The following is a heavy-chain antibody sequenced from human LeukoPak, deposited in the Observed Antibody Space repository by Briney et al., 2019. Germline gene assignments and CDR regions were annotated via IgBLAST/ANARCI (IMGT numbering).Heavy chain of an antibody. CDR1: GNYW. CDR3: VSFYETY. CDR2: INSGGSWT. Sequence: GGSLRLYCAASGNYWMHWVRQVPGKGLVWVSHINSGGSWTSYADSVKGRFTISKDNAKNTVYLQMNSLRAEDTAVYYCVSFYETYWGRGTLVTVSS. V-gene: IGHV3-74*01. J-gene: IGHJ4*02. D-gene: IGHD2/OR15-2a*01.